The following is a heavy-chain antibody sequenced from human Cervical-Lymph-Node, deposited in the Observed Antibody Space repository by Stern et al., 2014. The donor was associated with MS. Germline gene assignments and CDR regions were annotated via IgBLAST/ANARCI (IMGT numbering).Heavy chain of an antibody. CDR3: AHTTVTFDEAYGLDV. D-gene: IGHD4-17*01. CDR2: IYWDADE. V-gene: IGHV2-5*06. J-gene: IGHJ6*02. Sequence: QVTLREYGPTLVKPTQTLTLTCTFSGFSLNTSGEGVGWIRQPPGKALEWLAAIYWDADERYRPSLHSRLTITKDASKNQVVLTMANMDPVDTGTYYCAHTTVTFDEAYGLDVWGQGTTVTVSS. CDR1: GFSLNTSGEG.